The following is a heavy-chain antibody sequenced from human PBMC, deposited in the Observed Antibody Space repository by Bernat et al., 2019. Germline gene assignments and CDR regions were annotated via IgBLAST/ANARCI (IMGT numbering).Heavy chain of an antibody. CDR1: GGSFSGYY. J-gene: IGHJ4*02. CDR3: ARKRGFDY. CDR2: INHSGST. V-gene: IGHV4-34*01. D-gene: IGHD3-10*01. Sequence: QVQLQQWGAGLLKPSETLSLTRAVYGGSFSGYYWSWIRQPPGKGLEWIGEINHSGSTNYNPSLKSRVTISVDTSKNQFSLKLSSVTAADTAVYYCARKRGFDYWGQGTLVTVSS.